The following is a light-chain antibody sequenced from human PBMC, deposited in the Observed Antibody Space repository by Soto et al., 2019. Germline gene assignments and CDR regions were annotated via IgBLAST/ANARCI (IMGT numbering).Light chain of an antibody. CDR1: QSISSW. CDR2: DAS. J-gene: IGKJ1*01. V-gene: IGKV1-5*01. CDR3: QQYNSYSRT. Sequence: DIQMTQSPSTLSASVGDRVTITCRARQSISSWLAWYQQKPGKAPKLLIYDASSLESGVPSRFSGSGSGTEFTLTISSLQPDDFATYYCQQYNSYSRTFGQGTKVDIK.